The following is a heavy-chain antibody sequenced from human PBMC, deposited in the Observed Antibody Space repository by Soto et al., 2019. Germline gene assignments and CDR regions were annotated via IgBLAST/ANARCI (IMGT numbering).Heavy chain of an antibody. V-gene: IGHV3-9*01. CDR3: AESIFPHGEGYYYYGMDV. D-gene: IGHD2-21*01. J-gene: IGHJ6*02. Sequence: PGGSLRLSCAASGFTFSSYSMSWVRQAPGKGLEWVSGISWNSGSRGYVDSVKGRFTISRDNAKNSLYLQMNSLRAEDTALYYCAESIFPHGEGYYYYGMDVWGQGTTVTVSS. CDR2: ISWNSGSR. CDR1: GFTFSSYS.